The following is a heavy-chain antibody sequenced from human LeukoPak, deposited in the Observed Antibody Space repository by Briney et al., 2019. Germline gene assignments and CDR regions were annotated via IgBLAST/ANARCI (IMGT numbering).Heavy chain of an antibody. V-gene: IGHV4-34*01. CDR3: ARPAVVTAALVI. D-gene: IGHD2-2*01. Sequence: KPSETLSLTFPVHGGSFSGYYWSWIPQPPGKGLGWIREIKHSGSTKYKAAFKSRVTISVATSKCQFSLKLSSATAADTAVYYCARPAVVTAALVIWGQGTMFTVSS. CDR1: GGSFSGYY. CDR2: IKHSGST. J-gene: IGHJ3*02.